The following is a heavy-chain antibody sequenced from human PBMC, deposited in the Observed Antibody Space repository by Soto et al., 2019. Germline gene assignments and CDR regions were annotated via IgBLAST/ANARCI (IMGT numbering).Heavy chain of an antibody. V-gene: IGHV3-33*01. CDR1: GFTFSSYG. Sequence: GGSLRLSCAASGFTFSSYGMHWVRQAPGKGLEWVAVIWYDGTNKYYADSVKGRFTISRDNSKNTLYLQLSSLRAEDTAVYYCARGPRAVVPAASFDYWGQGNLVTVSS. D-gene: IGHD2-2*01. J-gene: IGHJ4*02. CDR2: IWYDGTNK. CDR3: ARGPRAVVPAASFDY.